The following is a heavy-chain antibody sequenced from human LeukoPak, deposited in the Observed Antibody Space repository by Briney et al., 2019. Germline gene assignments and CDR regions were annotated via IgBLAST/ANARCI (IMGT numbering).Heavy chain of an antibody. CDR3: ATPTRSYAPRGAFDS. Sequence: ASVKVPCKASGYTFTSFGISWVRQAPGQGLEWLGWINPNSGDTNYSQEFQGRVTMTRDTSISTAYMELSRLRSDDTAVYYCATPTRSYAPRGAFDSWGQGTMVTVSS. CDR2: INPNSGDT. V-gene: IGHV1-2*02. J-gene: IGHJ3*01. CDR1: GYTFTSFG. D-gene: IGHD5-18*01.